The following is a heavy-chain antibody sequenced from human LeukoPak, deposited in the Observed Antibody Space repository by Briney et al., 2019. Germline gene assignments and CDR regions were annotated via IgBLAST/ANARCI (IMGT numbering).Heavy chain of an antibody. D-gene: IGHD6-13*01. CDR1: GYTFTSYD. Sequence: GASVKVSCKASGYTFTSYDINWVRQATGQGLEWMGWMNPNSGNTGYAQKFQGRVTITRNTSISTAYMELSSLRSEDTAVYYCARGKKYSSSWYVDYWGQGTLVTVSS. J-gene: IGHJ4*02. CDR3: ARGKKYSSSWYVDY. CDR2: MNPNSGNT. V-gene: IGHV1-8*03.